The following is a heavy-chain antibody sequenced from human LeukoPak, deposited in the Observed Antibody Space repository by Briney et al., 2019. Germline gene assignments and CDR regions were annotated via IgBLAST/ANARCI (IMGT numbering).Heavy chain of an antibody. CDR3: ATPLDYYDSSGYHQGGD. CDR1: GFTFSSCW. CDR2: IKEDGSKK. D-gene: IGHD3-22*01. V-gene: IGHV3-7*03. Sequence: GGSLRLSCAASGFTFSSCWMTWVRQAPGKGLEWVANIKEDGSKKSYVDSVKGRFTIFRDNAKNPLYLQMNSLRAEDTAVYYCATPLDYYDSSGYHQGGDWGQGTLVTVSS. J-gene: IGHJ4*02.